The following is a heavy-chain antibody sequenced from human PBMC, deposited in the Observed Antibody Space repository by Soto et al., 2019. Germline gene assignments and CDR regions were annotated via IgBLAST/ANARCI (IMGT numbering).Heavy chain of an antibody. V-gene: IGHV3-15*07. CDR3: TKGRPPVCARDGY. D-gene: IGHD2-8*01. J-gene: IGHJ4*02. CDR1: GFIFSSAW. CDR2: IKHRDDGRTT. Sequence: EVQLVESGGGLVEPGGSLRVSCEASGFIFSSAWMNWVRQAPGKGLEWVGRIKHRDDGRTTDFAAPVKGRFSISSDKSTARLYMAMHTLKTGDTAVYYCTKGRPPVCARDGYWGQGTVVTVSS.